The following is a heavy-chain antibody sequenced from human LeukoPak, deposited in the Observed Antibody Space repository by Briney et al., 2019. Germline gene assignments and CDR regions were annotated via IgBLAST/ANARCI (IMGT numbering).Heavy chain of an antibody. J-gene: IGHJ4*02. CDR3: ARDTYYYDSSGYYRLDY. CDR1: GGSISSYY. CDR2: IYTSGST. D-gene: IGHD3-22*01. V-gene: IGHV4-4*07. Sequence: SETLSLTCTVSGGSISSYYWSWIRQPAGKGLEWIGRIYTSGSTNYNPSLKSRVTMSVDTSKNQFSLKLSSVTAADTAVYYCARDTYYYDSSGYYRLDYWGQGTLVTVSS.